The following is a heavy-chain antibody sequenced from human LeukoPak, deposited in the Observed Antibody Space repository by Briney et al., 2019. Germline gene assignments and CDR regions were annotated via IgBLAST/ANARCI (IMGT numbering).Heavy chain of an antibody. Sequence: GGSLRLSCAASGFTFDDYAMHWVRQAPGRGWNWFSLISGDSDYTYYADSVKGRFTISRDNSKNSLYLQMNTLRTEDNALYYCAKGHGSRTGDFEYWGQGTLVTVSS. CDR3: AKGHGSRTGDFEY. J-gene: IGHJ4*02. D-gene: IGHD3-10*01. V-gene: IGHV3-43*02. CDR1: GFTFDDYA. CDR2: ISGDSDYT.